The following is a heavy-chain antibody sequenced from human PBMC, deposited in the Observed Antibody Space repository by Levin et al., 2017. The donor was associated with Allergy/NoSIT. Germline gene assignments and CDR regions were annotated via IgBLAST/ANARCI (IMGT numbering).Heavy chain of an antibody. J-gene: IGHJ4*02. V-gene: IGHV3-53*01. D-gene: IGHD6-19*01. CDR2: IYSGGST. CDR1: GFTVSSNY. Sequence: GGSLRLSCAASGFTVSSNYMSWVRQAPGKGLEWVSVIYSGGSTYYADSVKGRFTISRDNSKNTLYLQMNSLRAEDTAVYYCARISCAIAVAGCYFDYWGQGTLVTVSS. CDR3: ARISCAIAVAGCYFDY.